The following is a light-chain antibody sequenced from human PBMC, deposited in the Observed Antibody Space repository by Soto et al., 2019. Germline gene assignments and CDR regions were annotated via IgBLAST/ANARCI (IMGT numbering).Light chain of an antibody. Sequence: DIVMTQSPDSLAVSLGERATINCKSSQSVLYSSNNKNYLAWYQQKPGQPPKLLIYWASTRESGVPDRFSGSGYGSDFTLTISSLQAEDVAVYYCQQYYSTPVLSFGGGTKVEIK. CDR3: QQYYSTPVLS. V-gene: IGKV4-1*01. CDR1: QSVLYSSNNKNY. J-gene: IGKJ4*01. CDR2: WAS.